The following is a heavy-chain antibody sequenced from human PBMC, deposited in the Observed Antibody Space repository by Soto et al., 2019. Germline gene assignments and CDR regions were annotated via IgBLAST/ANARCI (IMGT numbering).Heavy chain of an antibody. CDR1: GASSGVYY. J-gene: IGHJ6*03. D-gene: IGHD3-10*01. V-gene: IGHV4-34*01. CDR2: INDSGSA. CDR3: AGLRGFYYYMDV. Sequence: QVQLQQWGAGLLKPSETLSLTCAVSGASSGVYYWTWIRQPPGKGLEWIGEINDSGSANHNPSLKSRVTISVDASKNQFSLRLSSVTAADPAVYYCAGLRGFYYYMDVWGKGTTVTVSS.